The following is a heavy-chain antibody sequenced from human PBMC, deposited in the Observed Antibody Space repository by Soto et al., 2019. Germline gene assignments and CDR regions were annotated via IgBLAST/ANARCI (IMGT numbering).Heavy chain of an antibody. CDR3: ARERAVTEIRKFYYFDY. CDR2: ISYDGNNK. V-gene: IGHV3-30-3*01. Sequence: PEGSLILYGVGSGITFSTYNLHWVRQAPGKGLEWVAHISYDGNNKYYADSVKGRFTISRDNSNNTLYLQMSSLRPEDTAVFYCARERAVTEIRKFYYFDYWGQGALVTVSS. D-gene: IGHD3-10*01. J-gene: IGHJ4*02. CDR1: GITFSTYN.